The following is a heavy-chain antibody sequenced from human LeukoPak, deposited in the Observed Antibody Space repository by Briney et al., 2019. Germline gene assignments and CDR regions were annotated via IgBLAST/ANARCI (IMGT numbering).Heavy chain of an antibody. J-gene: IGHJ4*02. CDR1: GFTFSSYC. CDR3: ARDRYSSGWYYFDY. V-gene: IGHV3-48*02. Sequence: GGSLRLSCAASGFTFSSYCMNWVRQAPGKGLEWVSYISSSSSTIYYADSVKGRFTISRDNAKNSLYLQMNSLRDEDTAVYYCARDRYSSGWYYFDYWGQGTLVTVSS. CDR2: ISSSSSTI. D-gene: IGHD6-19*01.